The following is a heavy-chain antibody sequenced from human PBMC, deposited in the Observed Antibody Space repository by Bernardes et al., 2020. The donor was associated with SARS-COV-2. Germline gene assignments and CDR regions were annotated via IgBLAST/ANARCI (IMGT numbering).Heavy chain of an antibody. Sequence: SETLSLTCAVYGASFSGYYWSWIRQSPEKSLEWSGAITHSAGTHHNPSLKSRVSLPVDTPKSQFSLRLSSVTAADTAVYHCARGTRWNISSSSLFRRRGSTLHGLDVWGQGTTVTVSS. D-gene: IGHD6-6*01. J-gene: IGHJ6*02. V-gene: IGHV4-34*01. CDR3: ARGTRWNISSSSLFRRRGSTLHGLDV. CDR1: GASFSGYY. CDR2: ITHSAGT.